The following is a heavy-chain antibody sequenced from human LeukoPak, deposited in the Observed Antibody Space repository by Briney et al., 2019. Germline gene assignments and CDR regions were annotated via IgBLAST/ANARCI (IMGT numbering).Heavy chain of an antibody. CDR3: AKEGFYDSSGYYWGPFDY. Sequence: GGSLRLSCAASGFTFSSYWMSWVRQAPGKGLEWVANIKQDGSEKYYVDSVKGRFTISRDNAKNSLYLQMNSLRAEDTAVYYCAKEGFYDSSGYYWGPFDYWGQGTLVTVSS. J-gene: IGHJ4*02. CDR2: IKQDGSEK. CDR1: GFTFSSYW. V-gene: IGHV3-7*01. D-gene: IGHD3-22*01.